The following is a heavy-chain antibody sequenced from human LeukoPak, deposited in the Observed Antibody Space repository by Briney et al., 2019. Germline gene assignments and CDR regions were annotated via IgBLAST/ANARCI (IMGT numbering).Heavy chain of an antibody. CDR2: INQGGSDK. Sequence: GGSLRLSCAASGFTFSGHWMSWVRQAPGKGLEWVANINQGGSDKNYVDSVKGRFTISRDNANNLLYLQINSLRGEDTAVYYCTRDRSRAEDDWGQGTLVTVSS. D-gene: IGHD1-14*01. CDR3: TRDRSRAEDD. CDR1: GFTFSGHW. J-gene: IGHJ4*02. V-gene: IGHV3-7*01.